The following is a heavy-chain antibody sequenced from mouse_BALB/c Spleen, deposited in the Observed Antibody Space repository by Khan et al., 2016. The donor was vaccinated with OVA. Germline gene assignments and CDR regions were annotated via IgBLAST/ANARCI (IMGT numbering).Heavy chain of an antibody. V-gene: IGHV3-2*02. CDR2: ISYSGST. D-gene: IGHD1-3*01. CDR1: GYSITSDYA. CDR3: ARYIVAN. J-gene: IGHJ2*01. Sequence: EVQLQESGPGLVKPSQSLSLTCTVTGYSITSDYAWYWLRQSPGNKLEWMGYISYSGSTNYNPSLNSRISITRDTPKNQFFLQLNSVTTEDPATYYGARYIVANWGKGTTLTVS.